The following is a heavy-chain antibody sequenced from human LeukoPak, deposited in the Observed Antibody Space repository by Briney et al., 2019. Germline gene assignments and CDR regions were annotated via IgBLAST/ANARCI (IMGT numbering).Heavy chain of an antibody. Sequence: GESLRLSCAASGLTFSSYAMAWVRRSPRKGLEWVSSISGSGDKTFYVDSVEGRFTISRDNPKNTLYLQMNSLRAEDTALYYCVRILTGFYDVWGQGTLVTVSS. CDR3: VRILTGFYDV. CDR2: ISGSGDKT. V-gene: IGHV3-23*01. J-gene: IGHJ4*02. CDR1: GLTFSSYA. D-gene: IGHD3-9*01.